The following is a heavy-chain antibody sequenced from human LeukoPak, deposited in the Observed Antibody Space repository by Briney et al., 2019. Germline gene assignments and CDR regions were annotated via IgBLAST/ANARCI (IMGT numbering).Heavy chain of an antibody. D-gene: IGHD3-3*01. CDR2: ISYDGSNK. CDR3: AKAVRFLEWLSHFDY. Sequence: GGSLRLSCAASGFTFSSYAMHWVRQAPGKGLEWVAVISYDGSNKYYADSVKGRFTISRDNSKNTLYLQMNSLRAEDTAVYYCAKAVRFLEWLSHFDYWGQGTLVTVSS. J-gene: IGHJ4*02. V-gene: IGHV3-30*04. CDR1: GFTFSSYA.